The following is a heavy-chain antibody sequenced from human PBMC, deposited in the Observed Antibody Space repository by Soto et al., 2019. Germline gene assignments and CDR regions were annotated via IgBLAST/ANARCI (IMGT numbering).Heavy chain of an antibody. D-gene: IGHD6-19*01. Sequence: QVQLQESGPGLVRPSETLSLPCTVSSDSISSYYWFWIRQSPGEVLEWIGYTEYTGNTNYNTSLKRRVTISGDTSKTQYSLRLSSVTAADTAGYYCARAVGDPRYNLDDWGQGTLVTVAA. CDR2: TEYTGNT. CDR3: ARAVGDPRYNLDD. V-gene: IGHV4-59*08. CDR1: SDSISSYY. J-gene: IGHJ4*02.